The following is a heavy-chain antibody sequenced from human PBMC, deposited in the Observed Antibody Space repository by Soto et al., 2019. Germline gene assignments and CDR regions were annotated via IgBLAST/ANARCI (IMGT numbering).Heavy chain of an antibody. J-gene: IGHJ4*02. CDR2: VNPDNGNT. Sequence: ASVKVSCKASGYTFTSYGINWVRQAPGQGLEWMGWVNPDNGNTGSVQNFQGRLTMTRDTSISTAYMELSSLKSEDTGIYYCARGNDEVTAASVYWGQGTLVTVSS. CDR1: GYTFTSYG. D-gene: IGHD2-2*01. CDR3: ARGNDEVTAASVY. V-gene: IGHV1-8*01.